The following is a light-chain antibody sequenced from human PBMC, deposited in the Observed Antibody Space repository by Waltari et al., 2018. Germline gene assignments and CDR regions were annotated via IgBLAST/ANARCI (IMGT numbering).Light chain of an antibody. CDR3: QQYYSTPLT. Sequence: DIVMTQSPDSLAVSLGERATINCKSSQSVLYSSNNKNYLAWYQQKPEQSPKLLIYWASTRESGVPDRFRGSGSGTDFTLTISSLQAEDVAVYYCQQYYSTPLTFGGGTKVEIK. CDR1: QSVLYSSNNKNY. J-gene: IGKJ4*01. V-gene: IGKV4-1*01. CDR2: WAS.